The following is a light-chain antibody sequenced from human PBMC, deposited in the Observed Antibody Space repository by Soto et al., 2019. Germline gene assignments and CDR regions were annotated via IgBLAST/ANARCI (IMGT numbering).Light chain of an antibody. Sequence: DIQMTQSPSSLSASVGDRVTITCRASQSISSYLNWYQQKPGKAPKLLIYAASSLQSGVPSRFSGSGSGTDLTLTISSLQPEEYATYYCQQSYSTPWTFGQGTQVEIK. CDR3: QQSYSTPWT. J-gene: IGKJ1*01. CDR1: QSISSY. V-gene: IGKV1-39*01. CDR2: AAS.